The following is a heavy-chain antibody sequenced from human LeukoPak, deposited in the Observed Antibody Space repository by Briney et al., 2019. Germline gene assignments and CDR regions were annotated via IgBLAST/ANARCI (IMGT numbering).Heavy chain of an antibody. CDR2: ISYDGMKD. CDR1: GFTFSSYA. V-gene: IGHV3-30*04. D-gene: IGHD3-10*01. J-gene: IGHJ4*02. Sequence: PGRSLRLSCAASGFTFSSYAMHWVRRAPGKGLEWVALISYDGMKDYYADSVKGRITISRDNSKNTLYLQMNSLRVEDTALYYCARDGIEYGSGSYFTYWGQGTLVTVSS. CDR3: ARDGIEYGSGSYFTY.